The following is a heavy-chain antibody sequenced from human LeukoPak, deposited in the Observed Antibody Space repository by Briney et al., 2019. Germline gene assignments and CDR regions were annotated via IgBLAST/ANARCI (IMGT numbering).Heavy chain of an antibody. J-gene: IGHJ6*03. CDR2: ISGSGDST. CDR3: AKLIPDGYCMDV. CDR1: GFTFSSFA. Sequence: GGSLRLSCAASGFTFSSFAMRWARQAPGKGLEWVSSISGSGDSTYYADSVKGRFTISSDNSKNMLYLQMNSLRAEDTAAYYCAKLIPDGYCMDVWGKGTTVTVSS. V-gene: IGHV3-23*01. D-gene: IGHD2-21*01.